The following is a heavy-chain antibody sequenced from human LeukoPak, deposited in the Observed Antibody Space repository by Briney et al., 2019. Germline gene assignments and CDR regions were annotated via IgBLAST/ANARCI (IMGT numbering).Heavy chain of an antibody. J-gene: IGHJ6*03. CDR1: GYSFTSYW. CDR2: IYPGDSDT. Sequence: GESLKISCKGSGYSFTSYWIGWVRQMPGKGLEWMGIIYPGDSDTRYSPSFQGQVTISADKSISTAYLQWSSLKASDTAMYYCARHRSDWKYYYYMDVWGKGTTVTISS. CDR3: ARHRSDWKYYYYMDV. D-gene: IGHD1-1*01. V-gene: IGHV5-51*01.